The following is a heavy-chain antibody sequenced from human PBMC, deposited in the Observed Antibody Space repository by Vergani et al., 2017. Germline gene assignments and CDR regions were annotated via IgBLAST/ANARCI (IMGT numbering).Heavy chain of an antibody. Sequence: VQLVESGGGVVQPGRSLRLSCAASGFTFSSYGMHWVRQAPGKGLEWVSRINSDGSSTSYADSVKGRFTISRDNAKNTLYLQMNSLRAEDTAVYYCARDRLRYFDPWGQGTLVTVSS. CDR3: ARDRLRYFDP. CDR1: GFTFSSYG. D-gene: IGHD3-9*01. CDR2: INSDGSST. J-gene: IGHJ5*02. V-gene: IGHV3-74*01.